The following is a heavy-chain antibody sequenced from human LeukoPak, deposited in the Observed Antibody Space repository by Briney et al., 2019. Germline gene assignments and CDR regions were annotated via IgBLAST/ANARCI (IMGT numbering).Heavy chain of an antibody. CDR3: ARDGPIAVADFDY. D-gene: IGHD6-19*01. J-gene: IGHJ4*02. CDR1: GYTFTSYG. Sequence: ASVKVSCKTSGYTFTSYGYSWVRQAPGQGLEWMGWISAYNGNTNYAQKLQGRVTMTTVTSTSTVYMELRSLRSDDTAVYYCARDGPIAVADFDYWGQGTLVTVSS. V-gene: IGHV1-18*01. CDR2: ISAYNGNT.